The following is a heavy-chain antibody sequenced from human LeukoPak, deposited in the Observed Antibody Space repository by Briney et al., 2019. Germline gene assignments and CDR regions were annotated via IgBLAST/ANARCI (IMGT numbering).Heavy chain of an antibody. Sequence: PGGSLRLSCADSGFTFSRYWMHWVRQTPGKGLVWVSCISADGSVTRYADSVKGRFTISRDNTKSTLYLQMHSRRAEDTAVYYCATAGGDGSRMGFDPWGQGTLVTVSS. D-gene: IGHD2-15*01. CDR1: GFTFSRYW. CDR2: ISADGSVT. V-gene: IGHV3-74*01. J-gene: IGHJ5*02. CDR3: ATAGGDGSRMGFDP.